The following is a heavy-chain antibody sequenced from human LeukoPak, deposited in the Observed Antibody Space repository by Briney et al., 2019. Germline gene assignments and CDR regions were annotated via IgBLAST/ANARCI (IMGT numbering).Heavy chain of an antibody. J-gene: IGHJ4*02. Sequence: GGSLRLSCAASGFTFSDYYMSWIRQAPGKGLERVSYISSSGSTIYYADSVKGRFTISRDNAKNSLYLQMISLRAEDTAVYYCARATAHLSTYYYDSSGYADYWGQGTLVTVSS. CDR2: ISSSGSTI. D-gene: IGHD3-22*01. V-gene: IGHV3-11*01. CDR3: ARATAHLSTYYYDSSGYADY. CDR1: GFTFSDYY.